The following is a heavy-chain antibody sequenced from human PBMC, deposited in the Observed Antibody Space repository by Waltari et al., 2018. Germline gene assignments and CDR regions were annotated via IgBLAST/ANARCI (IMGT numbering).Heavy chain of an antibody. CDR2: IYSGGST. V-gene: IGHV3-53*02. J-gene: IGHJ6*03. CDR3: AREPTSRSSGGHYYMDV. Sequence: EVQLVETGGGLIQPGGSLRLSCAASGFTVSSNYMSWVRQAPGKGLEWVSVIYSGGSTYYADSVEGRFTISRDNSKNTLYLQMNSLRAEDTAVYYCAREPTSRSSGGHYYMDVWGKGTTVTVSS. CDR1: GFTVSSNY. D-gene: IGHD6-19*01.